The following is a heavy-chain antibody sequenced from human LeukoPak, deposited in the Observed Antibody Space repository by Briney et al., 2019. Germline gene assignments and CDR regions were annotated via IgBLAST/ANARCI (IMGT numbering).Heavy chain of an antibody. Sequence: SVMDSSTASAGTLNRYTIDWVRQAPGKGLAWMGGINAIFGSTNYAQSFHGRITITADESTSTVYMELSSLGSEDTAVYYCAREGGVRALYYFDDWGQGTPVSVSS. CDR2: INAIFGST. CDR3: AREGGVRALYYFDD. CDR1: AGTLNRYT. D-gene: IGHD3-10*01. V-gene: IGHV1-69*01. J-gene: IGHJ4*02.